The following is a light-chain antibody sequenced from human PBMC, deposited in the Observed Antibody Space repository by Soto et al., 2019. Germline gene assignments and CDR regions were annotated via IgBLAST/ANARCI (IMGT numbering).Light chain of an antibody. Sequence: DIVMTQSPVTLSVSPGERATLSCRASQFVSSNLAWYQQKPGQAPRLLIYGASTRATGIPARFSGSGSGTEFTLTISNLQSEDFAVYFCQQYHNWPPITFGQGTLLEI. CDR3: QQYHNWPPIT. V-gene: IGKV3D-15*01. CDR1: QFVSSN. J-gene: IGKJ5*01. CDR2: GAS.